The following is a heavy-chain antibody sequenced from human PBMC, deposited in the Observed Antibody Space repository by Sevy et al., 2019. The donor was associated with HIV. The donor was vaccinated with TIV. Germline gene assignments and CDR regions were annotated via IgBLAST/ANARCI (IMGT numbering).Heavy chain of an antibody. CDR1: GFSFSHYA. V-gene: IGHV3-30-3*01. CDR3: ATVAVSYCTNDCYHRFDY. CDR2: ISYDGTYK. D-gene: IGHD2-8*01. J-gene: IGHJ4*02. Sequence: GGSLRLSCAVSGFSFSHYAFHWVRQAPGKGLEWVSLISYDGTYKYYADSVKGRFTISRDNSKNTLYLQMNSLRGNDSPVSYCATVAVSYCTNDCYHRFDYWGPGALVTVSS.